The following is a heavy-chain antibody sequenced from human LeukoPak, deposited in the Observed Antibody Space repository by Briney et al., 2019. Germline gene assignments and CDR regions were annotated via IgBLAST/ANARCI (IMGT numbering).Heavy chain of an antibody. CDR2: ISGTGSST. Sequence: GGSLRLSCAASGFTFSSYGMSWVRQAAGKGLEWVSAISGTGSSTYYADSVKGRFTISRDNSKNTLYLQMNSLRAEDTAVYYCAKDRRSSSSANDYWGQGTLVTVSS. CDR1: GFTFSSYG. D-gene: IGHD6-6*01. CDR3: AKDRRSSSSANDY. J-gene: IGHJ4*02. V-gene: IGHV3-23*01.